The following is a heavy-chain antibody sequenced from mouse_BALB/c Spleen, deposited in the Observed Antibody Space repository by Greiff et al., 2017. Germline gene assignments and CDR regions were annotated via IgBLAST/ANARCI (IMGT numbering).Heavy chain of an antibody. D-gene: IGHD2-3*01. CDR1: GYSFTSYS. Sequence: EVQLQQSGTVLARPGASVKMSCKASGYSFTSYSMHWVKQRPGQGLEWIGAIYPGNSDTSYNQKFKGKAKLTAVTSASTAYMELSSLTNEDSAVYYCTRGGLLSPFDYWGQGTTLTVSS. CDR2: IYPGNSDT. J-gene: IGHJ2*01. V-gene: IGHV1-5*01. CDR3: TRGGLLSPFDY.